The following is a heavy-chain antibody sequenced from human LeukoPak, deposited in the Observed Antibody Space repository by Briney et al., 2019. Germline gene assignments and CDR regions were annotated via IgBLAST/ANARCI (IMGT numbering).Heavy chain of an antibody. CDR3: AKIVVPAAYYFYGMDV. D-gene: IGHD2-2*01. CDR1: GLNFSNVG. J-gene: IGHJ6*02. Sequence: GGSLRLSCVGSGLNFSNVGIHWVRQTPGKGLEWVSGVGVRGVKTFYADSVKGRFTVSRDNAKSTVFLQMNSLRPEDSAVYYCAKIVVPAAYYFYGMDVRGQGTTVTVSS. CDR2: VGVRGVKT. V-gene: IGHV3-23*01.